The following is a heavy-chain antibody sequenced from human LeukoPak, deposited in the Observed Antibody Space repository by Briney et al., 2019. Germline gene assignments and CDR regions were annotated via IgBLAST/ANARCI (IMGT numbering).Heavy chain of an antibody. CDR2: INLNNDDT. V-gene: IGHV1-2*04. CDR1: GYTFTGYY. J-gene: IGHJ4*02. D-gene: IGHD3-22*01. Sequence: ASMKVSCKASGYTFTGYYMHWVRQAPGQGLEWMGWINLNNDDTNYAQKFQGWVTMTRDTSISTAYMELSRLRSDDTAVYYCARGYYYDSSGYYQLDYWGQGTLVTVSS. CDR3: ARGYYYDSSGYYQLDY.